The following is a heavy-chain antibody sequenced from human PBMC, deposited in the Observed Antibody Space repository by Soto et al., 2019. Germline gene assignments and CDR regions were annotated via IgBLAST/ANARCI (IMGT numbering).Heavy chain of an antibody. J-gene: IGHJ4*01. CDR1: GGSFSTYA. CDR2: IIPLFGTE. V-gene: IGHV1-69*06. D-gene: IGHD3-3*01. CDR3: ATGFWSGPIAHYFDS. Sequence: QVHLVQSGAEVKKPGSSVKVSCKASGGSFSTYAINWLRQAPGQGLEWMGGIIPLFGTENYAQNFQDRFTFTADKSTNTAYMEVRSLTSEDTAVYYCATGFWSGPIAHYFDSWGQGTLVTVSS.